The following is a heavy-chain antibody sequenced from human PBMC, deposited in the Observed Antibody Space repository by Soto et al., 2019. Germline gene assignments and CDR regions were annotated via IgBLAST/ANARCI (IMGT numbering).Heavy chain of an antibody. CDR1: GGTFSSYA. CDR3: ARGTYYYYSSGYPGAFDI. J-gene: IGHJ3*02. CDR2: IIPIFGTA. D-gene: IGHD3-22*01. Sequence: QVQLVQSGAEVKKPGSSVKVSCKASGGTFSSYAISWVRQAPGQGLEWMGGIIPIFGTANYAQKFQGRVTITADESTSTAYMELSSLRSGDTAVYYCARGTYYYYSSGYPGAFDIWGQGTMVTVSS. V-gene: IGHV1-69*01.